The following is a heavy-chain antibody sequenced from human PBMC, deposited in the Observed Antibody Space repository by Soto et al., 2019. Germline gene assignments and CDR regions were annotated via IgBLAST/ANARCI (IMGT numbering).Heavy chain of an antibody. CDR2: ILVGGST. J-gene: IGHJ3*02. CDR1: GFICTSYD. D-gene: IGHD2-8*02. V-gene: IGHV3-23*01. CDR3: AKATATGGGAFDI. Sequence: LRLSCAASGFICTSYDMSWVRQAPGKGLEWVSTILVGGSTHYEDSVKGRFTISRDRSKNTVYLQMSSLTAGDTAVYYCAKATATGGGAFDICGQGTMVTVSS.